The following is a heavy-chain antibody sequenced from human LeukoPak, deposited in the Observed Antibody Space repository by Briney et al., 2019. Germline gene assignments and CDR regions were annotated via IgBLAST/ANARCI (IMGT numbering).Heavy chain of an antibody. D-gene: IGHD2-2*01. J-gene: IGHJ3*02. CDR2: IYYSGST. CDR1: GDSLSSYY. CDR3: VKSNSRYQPWTLDI. V-gene: IGHV4-59*01. Sequence: PSETLSLTCTVSGDSLSSYYWSWIRQPPGKGLEWIGYIYYSGSTHYNPSLKSRVTISVDTSNNQLSLKVNSVTAADTAMYYCVKSNSRYQPWTLDIWGRGTMVTVSS.